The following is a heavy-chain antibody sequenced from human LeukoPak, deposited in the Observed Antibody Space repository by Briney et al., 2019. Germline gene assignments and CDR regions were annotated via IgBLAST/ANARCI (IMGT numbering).Heavy chain of an antibody. J-gene: IGHJ3*02. V-gene: IGHV1-8*03. CDR1: GYTFTSYD. Sequence: ASVEVSCKASGYTFTSYDINWVRQATGQGLEWMGWMNPNSGNTGYAQKFQGRVTITRNTSISTAYMELSSLRSEDTAVYYCARGGQASPNDAFDIWGQGTMVTVSS. CDR2: MNPNSGNT. D-gene: IGHD2-21*01. CDR3: ARGGQASPNDAFDI.